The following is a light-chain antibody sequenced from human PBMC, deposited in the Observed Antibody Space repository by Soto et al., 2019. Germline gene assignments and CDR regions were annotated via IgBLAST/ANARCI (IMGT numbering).Light chain of an antibody. CDR3: QQYNDYSTWT. CDR2: GAS. V-gene: IGKV1-9*01. Sequence: IQLTQSPSSLSASVGDRVTITCRASQEITSYLAWYQQKPGRAPKLLIFGASTLHSGVPSRFSGSGSGTDFTLTISSLQPEDFATYYCQQYNDYSTWTFGQGTKVDI. CDR1: QEITSY. J-gene: IGKJ1*01.